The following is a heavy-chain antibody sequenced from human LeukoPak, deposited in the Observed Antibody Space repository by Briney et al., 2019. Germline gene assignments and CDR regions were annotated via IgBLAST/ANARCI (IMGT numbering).Heavy chain of an antibody. CDR3: ARGDPSQYDYSNYAGV. V-gene: IGHV1-69*02. CDR1: GGTFSSYT. Sequence: ASVKVSCKASGGTFSSYTISWVRQAPGQGLEWMGRIIPILGIANYAQKFQGRVTITADKSTSTVYMELSSLRSEDTAVYYCARGDPSQYDYSNYAGVWGQGTLVTVSS. D-gene: IGHD4-11*01. CDR2: IIPILGIA. J-gene: IGHJ4*02.